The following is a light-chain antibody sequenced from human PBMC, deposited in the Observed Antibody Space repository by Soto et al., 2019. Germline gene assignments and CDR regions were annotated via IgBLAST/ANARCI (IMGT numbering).Light chain of an antibody. Sequence: EIVLTQSPATLSLSPWERATLSCRASQSVSSNSLAWYQQKPGQAPRLLIYGASTRATGIPDRFSGSGSGTDFTLTISRLEAEDFAVYHCQQYISTPWSFGQGTKVDIK. V-gene: IGKV3-20*01. CDR3: QQYISTPWS. CDR2: GAS. J-gene: IGKJ1*01. CDR1: QSVSSNS.